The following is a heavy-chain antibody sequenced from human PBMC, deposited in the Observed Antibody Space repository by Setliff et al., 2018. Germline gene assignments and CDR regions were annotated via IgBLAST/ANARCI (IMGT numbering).Heavy chain of an antibody. CDR2: IIPIFGTA. CDR3: SIQPKWCGELFYWFDP. Sequence: SVKVSCKASGDTFSSYAISWVRQAPGQGLEWMGGIIPIFGTANYAQKFQGRVTITADESTSTAYMELSSLRSGDTAVYYCSIQPKWCGELFYWFDPWGQGTLVTVSS. J-gene: IGHJ5*02. V-gene: IGHV1-69*13. D-gene: IGHD3-10*01. CDR1: GDTFSSYA.